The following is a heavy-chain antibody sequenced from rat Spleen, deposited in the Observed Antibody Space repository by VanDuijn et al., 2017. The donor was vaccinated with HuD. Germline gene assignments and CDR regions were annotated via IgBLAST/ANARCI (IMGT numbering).Heavy chain of an antibody. V-gene: IGHV5-25*01. CDR1: GVTFSNSA. Sequence: EVLLVESGGGLVQPGRSLKLSCTASGVTFSNSAMTWVRQAPTKGLEWVASITNSGGSTYYRDSVKGRFTISRDNAKSTLYLQMDSLRSEDTATYYCVRHDDYWGQGVMVTVSS. CDR2: ITNSGGST. J-gene: IGHJ2*01. CDR3: VRHDDY.